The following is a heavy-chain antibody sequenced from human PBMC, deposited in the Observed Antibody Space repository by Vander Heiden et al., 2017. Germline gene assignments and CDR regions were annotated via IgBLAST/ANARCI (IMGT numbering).Heavy chain of an antibody. Sequence: QVQLVESGGGVVQPGRSLRLSCAASGFNFRTFTMHWVRQAPGKGLEWVAVMSYDGSRKFYADSVKGRFTISRDNSKNTLFLQMNSLRADDTAVYYCAKNLEAVAAGPYYYGMDVWGQGTTVTVSS. CDR3: AKNLEAVAAGPYYYGMDV. D-gene: IGHD6-19*01. CDR2: MSYDGSRK. CDR1: GFNFRTFT. V-gene: IGHV3-30*18. J-gene: IGHJ6*02.